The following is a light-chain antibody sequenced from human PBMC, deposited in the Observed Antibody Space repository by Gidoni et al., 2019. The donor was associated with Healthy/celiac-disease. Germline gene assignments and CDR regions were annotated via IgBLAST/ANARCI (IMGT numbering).Light chain of an antibody. J-gene: IGKJ2*01. CDR1: QDISNY. CDR2: DAS. Sequence: DIQMTQSPSSLSASVGDRVTITCHASQDISNYLNWYQQKPGKAPKLLIYDASNLETGVPSSFSGSGSGTDFTFTISSLQPEDIATYYCQQYDNLPLYTFGQGTKLEIK. CDR3: QQYDNLPLYT. V-gene: IGKV1-33*01.